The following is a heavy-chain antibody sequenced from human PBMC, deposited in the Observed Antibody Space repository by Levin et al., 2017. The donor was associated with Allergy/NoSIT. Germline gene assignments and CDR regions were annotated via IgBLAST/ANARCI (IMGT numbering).Heavy chain of an antibody. V-gene: IGHV3-11*01. CDR2: ISSSGSTI. CDR1: GFTFSDYY. Sequence: GESLKISCAASGFTFSDYYMSWIRQAPGKGLEWVSYISSSGSTIYYADSVKGRFTISRDNAKNSLYLQMNSLRAEDTAVYYCAREYPIRNELSDYYYMDVWGKGTTVTVSS. J-gene: IGHJ6*03. CDR3: AREYPIRNELSDYYYMDV. D-gene: IGHD2/OR15-2a*01.